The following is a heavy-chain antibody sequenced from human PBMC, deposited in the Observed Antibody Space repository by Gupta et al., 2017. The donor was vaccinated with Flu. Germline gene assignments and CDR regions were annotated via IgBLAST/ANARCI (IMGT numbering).Heavy chain of an antibody. V-gene: IGHV3-21*01. J-gene: IGHJ2*01. CDR1: GLTFSSYS. CDR3: ARGGGYWYFDL. D-gene: IGHD3-16*01. Sequence: EVQLVESGGGLLEPGGSLRLPCAASGLTFSSYSMNWVRQAPGQGLEWFSSISSSSSYIYYADSVKGRLTISRDNDKNSLYLQMNSLRAEDTAVYYCARGGGYWYFDLWGRGTLVTVSS. CDR2: ISSSSSYI.